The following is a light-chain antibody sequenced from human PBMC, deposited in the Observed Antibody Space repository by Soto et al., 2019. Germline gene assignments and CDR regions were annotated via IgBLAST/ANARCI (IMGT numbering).Light chain of an antibody. CDR3: NSYTSGGTQA. Sequence: QSALTQPASVSGSPGQSITISCTGTSGDVGGYDYVSWYQQSPGKAPKLIIYEVSKRPSGVTNRFSGSKSDNTASLTISWLQAEDEADYYCNSYTSGGTQAFGTGTKVTVL. J-gene: IGLJ1*01. CDR1: SGDVGGYDY. V-gene: IGLV2-14*01. CDR2: EVS.